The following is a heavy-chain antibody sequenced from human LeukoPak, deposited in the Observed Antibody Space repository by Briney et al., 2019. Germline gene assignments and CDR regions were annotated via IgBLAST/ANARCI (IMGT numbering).Heavy chain of an antibody. Sequence: ASVKASCKASGYTFTSYGISWVRQAPGQGLEWMGWISAYNGNTNYAQKLQGRVTMTTDTSTSTAYMELRSLRSDDTAVYYCARDWYYYYDSSGLDYWGQGTLVTVSS. CDR2: ISAYNGNT. J-gene: IGHJ4*02. CDR3: ARDWYYYYDSSGLDY. V-gene: IGHV1-18*01. D-gene: IGHD3-22*01. CDR1: GYTFTSYG.